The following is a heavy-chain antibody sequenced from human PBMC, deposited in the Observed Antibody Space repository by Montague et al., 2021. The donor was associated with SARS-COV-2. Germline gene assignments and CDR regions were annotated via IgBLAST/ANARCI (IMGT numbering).Heavy chain of an antibody. V-gene: IGHV4-4*07. D-gene: IGHD2-15*01. CDR2: IYSSGST. CDR3: ARDYSHCSGGSCVFDY. CDR1: SGSISNYY. Sequence: SETLSLTCTVSSGSISNYYWSWIRQPAGKGLEWIGRIYSSGSTNYNPPLKSRISMSVDTSKNQFSLKLSSVTAADTAIYYCARDYSHCSGGSCVFDYWGQGTLVTVSS. J-gene: IGHJ4*02.